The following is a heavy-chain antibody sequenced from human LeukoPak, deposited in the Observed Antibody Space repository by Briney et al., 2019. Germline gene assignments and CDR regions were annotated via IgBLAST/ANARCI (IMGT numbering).Heavy chain of an antibody. CDR3: ARGPITMVRGVSYYYGMDV. CDR1: GGTFSSYA. CDR2: IIPIFGTA. J-gene: IGHJ6*02. Sequence: GASVKVSCKASGGTFSSYAISWVRQAPGQGLEWMGGIIPIFGTANYAQKFQGRVTITADESTSTAYMELSSLRSEDTAVYYCARGPITMVRGVSYYYGMDVWGQGTTVTVS. D-gene: IGHD3-10*01. V-gene: IGHV1-69*13.